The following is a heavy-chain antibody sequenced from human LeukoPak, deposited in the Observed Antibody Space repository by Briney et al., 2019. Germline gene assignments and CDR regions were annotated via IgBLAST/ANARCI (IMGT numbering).Heavy chain of an antibody. J-gene: IGHJ6*02. V-gene: IGHV4-30-2*01. D-gene: IGHD3-10*01. CDR2: IYHSGST. CDR3: ASGGDYGSGSYLTGMDV. CDR1: GGSISSGGYS. Sequence: SETLSLTCAVSGGSISSGGYSWSWIRQPPGKGLEWIGYIYHSGSTYYNPSLKSRVTISVDRSKNQFSLKLSSVTAADTAVYYCASGGDYGSGSYLTGMDVWGQGTTVTVSS.